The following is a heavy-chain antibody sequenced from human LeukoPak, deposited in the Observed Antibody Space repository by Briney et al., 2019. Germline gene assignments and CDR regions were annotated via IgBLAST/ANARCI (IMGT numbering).Heavy chain of an antibody. J-gene: IGHJ5*02. CDR1: GGSFSGYY. CDR2: INHSGST. D-gene: IGHD2-2*01. Sequence: SETLSLTCAVYGGSFSGYYWSWIRQPPGKGLEWIGEINHSGSTNYNPSLKSRVTISVDTSKNQFSLKLSSVAAADTAVYYCARQPLRYCSSTSCKYCGGCNWFDPWGQGTLVTVSS. CDR3: ARQPLRYCSSTSCKYCGGCNWFDP. V-gene: IGHV4-34*01.